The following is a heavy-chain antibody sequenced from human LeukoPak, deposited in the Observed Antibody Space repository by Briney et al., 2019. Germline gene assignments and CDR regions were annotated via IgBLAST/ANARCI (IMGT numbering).Heavy chain of an antibody. V-gene: IGHV3-23*01. Sequence: GGSLRLSCAASGXTFSNYGMTWVRQAPGKGLEWVSGVTTSGYNTYYADSVKGRFTISRDNTKSTLFLQMNSLGAEDTAVYYCATTSRYFDHWGQGTLVTV. CDR1: GXTFSNYG. D-gene: IGHD6-6*01. CDR3: ATTSRYFDH. J-gene: IGHJ4*02. CDR2: VTTSGYNT.